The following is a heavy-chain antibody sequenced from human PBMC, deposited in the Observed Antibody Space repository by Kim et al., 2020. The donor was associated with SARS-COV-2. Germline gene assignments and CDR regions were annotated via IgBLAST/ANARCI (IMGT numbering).Heavy chain of an antibody. Sequence: SVKVSCKASGGTFSSYAISWVRQAPGQGLEWMGRIIPILGIANYAQKFQGRVTITADKSTSTAYMELSSLRSEDTAVYYCARVGGDYDFYVYGMDVWGQGTTVTVSS. D-gene: IGHD3-3*01. V-gene: IGHV1-69*04. CDR3: ARVGGDYDFYVYGMDV. CDR2: IIPILGIA. J-gene: IGHJ6*02. CDR1: GGTFSSYA.